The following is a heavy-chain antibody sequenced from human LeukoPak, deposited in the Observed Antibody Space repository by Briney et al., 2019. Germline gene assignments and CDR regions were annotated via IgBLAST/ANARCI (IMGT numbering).Heavy chain of an antibody. CDR3: ARAYYYGSGSYAFDI. CDR2: IYYSGST. Sequence: SETLSLTCTVSGGSISSYHWSWIRQPPGRGLEWIGYIYYSGSTNHNPSLKSQVTISVDTSKNQFSLKLSSVTAADTAVYYCARAYYYGSGSYAFDIWGQGTMVTVSS. CDR1: GGSISSYH. V-gene: IGHV4-59*01. J-gene: IGHJ3*02. D-gene: IGHD3-10*01.